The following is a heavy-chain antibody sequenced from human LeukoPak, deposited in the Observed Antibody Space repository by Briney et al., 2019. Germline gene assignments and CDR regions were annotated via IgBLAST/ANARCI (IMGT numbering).Heavy chain of an antibody. CDR1: GFTFSSYA. CDR3: AALVMTTVVKEDY. J-gene: IGHJ4*02. Sequence: PGGSLRLSCVASGFTFSSYAMSWVRQAPGKGLEWVSSISSSSSYIYYADSVKGRFTISRDNAKNSLYLQMNSLRAEDTAVYYCAALVMTTVVKEDYWGQGTLVTVSS. CDR2: ISSSSSYI. V-gene: IGHV3-21*01. D-gene: IGHD4-23*01.